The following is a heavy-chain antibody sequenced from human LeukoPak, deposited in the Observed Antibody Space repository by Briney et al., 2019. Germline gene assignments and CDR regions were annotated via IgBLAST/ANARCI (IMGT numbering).Heavy chain of an antibody. Sequence: GGSLRLSCAASGFTFSDYYMSWIRQAPGKGLVWVSRINRDGSGTSYVDSVKGRFTISRDNAKNTVYLQMNSLRAEDTAVYYCARDSNYGMDVWGQGTTVTVSS. CDR1: GFTFSDYY. J-gene: IGHJ6*02. V-gene: IGHV3-74*01. CDR3: ARDSNYGMDV. CDR2: INRDGSGT.